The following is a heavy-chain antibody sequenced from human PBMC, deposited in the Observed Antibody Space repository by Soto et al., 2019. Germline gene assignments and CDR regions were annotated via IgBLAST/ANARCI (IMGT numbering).Heavy chain of an antibody. CDR2: IKQDGTEK. CDR1: VFTFIRYW. V-gene: IGHV3-7*01. J-gene: IGHJ3*02. CDR3: ARGDTPMITGMDSFDI. Sequence: GWSLRLSCAASVFTFIRYWMNWVRQAPGKGLEWVANIKQDGTEKNYVDSVKGRFTTSRDNARKSLYLQMDSLRAEDTAVYFCARGDTPMITGMDSFDIWGQGTMVTVS. D-gene: IGHD5-18*01.